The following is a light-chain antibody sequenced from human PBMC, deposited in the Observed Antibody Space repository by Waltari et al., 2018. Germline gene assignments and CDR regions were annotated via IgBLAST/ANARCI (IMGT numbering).Light chain of an antibody. Sequence: DIQMTQSPSSLSASVGDRVTITCRASQSISSYLNWYQKKPGKAPKLLIYAASSLHRVRPSGFSGNGSGTDFTLTISSLQPEDFATYYCQQSYSTPPETFGQGTKLEIK. J-gene: IGKJ2*01. CDR3: QQSYSTPPET. CDR2: AAS. V-gene: IGKV1-39*01. CDR1: QSISSY.